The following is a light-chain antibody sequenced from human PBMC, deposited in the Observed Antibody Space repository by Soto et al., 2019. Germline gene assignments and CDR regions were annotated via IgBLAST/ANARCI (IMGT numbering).Light chain of an antibody. V-gene: IGKV3-11*01. CDR1: QSVGGF. J-gene: IGKJ2*01. CDR3: QHRSNWPPMYT. CDR2: DTS. Sequence: EIVLTQSPATLSLSPGDRATLSCRASQSVGGFLAWYQQKSGQAPRLLIYDTSKRVTGIPARFSGSGSGTDFTLTISNLEPEDFAVYHCQHRSNWPPMYTFGQGTKLQIK.